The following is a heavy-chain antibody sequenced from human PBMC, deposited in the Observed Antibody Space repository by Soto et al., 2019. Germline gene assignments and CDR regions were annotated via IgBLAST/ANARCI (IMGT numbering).Heavy chain of an antibody. CDR1: GLIFTDYG. J-gene: IGHJ4*02. V-gene: IGHV3-33*01. D-gene: IGHD2-2*01. CDR2: IWQDGNTK. CDR3: ATDRGTSPFDY. Sequence: QVQLVESGGGVVQPGTSLRLSWVAPGLIFTDYGMHWVRQAPGKGLEWVAVIWQDGNTKFYADYVKGRFTISRDDSKNTLYLQMNSLRAEDTAVYHCATDRGTSPFDYWGQGTLVTVSS.